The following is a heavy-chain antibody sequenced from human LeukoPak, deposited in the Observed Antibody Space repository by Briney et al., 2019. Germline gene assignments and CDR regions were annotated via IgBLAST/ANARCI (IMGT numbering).Heavy chain of an antibody. J-gene: IGHJ4*02. D-gene: IGHD3-3*01. CDR3: ARVLHDFWSGYRDYFDY. V-gene: IGHV4-4*07. CDR1: GGSISSYY. Sequence: SETLSLTCTVSGGSISSYYWSWMRQPAGKGLEWIGRIYTSGSTNYNPSLKSRVTMSVDTSNNQFSLKLSSVTAADTAVYYCARVLHDFWSGYRDYFDYWGQGTLVTVST. CDR2: IYTSGST.